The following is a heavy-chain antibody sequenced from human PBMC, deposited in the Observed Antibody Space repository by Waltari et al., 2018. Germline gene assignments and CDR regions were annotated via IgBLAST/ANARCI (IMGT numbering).Heavy chain of an antibody. CDR1: GYTLPEFS. CDR3: ATDQGAAAGYAFDI. J-gene: IGHJ3*02. Sequence: QVQLVQSGAEVKKPGASVKVSCKVSGYTLPEFSMHWVRQGPGKGLEWMGGFDPEDGETSYAQKIQGRVTMTEDTSTDTAYMELSSLRSEDTAVDYCATDQGAAAGYAFDIWGQGTMVTVSS. CDR2: FDPEDGET. D-gene: IGHD6-13*01. V-gene: IGHV1-24*01.